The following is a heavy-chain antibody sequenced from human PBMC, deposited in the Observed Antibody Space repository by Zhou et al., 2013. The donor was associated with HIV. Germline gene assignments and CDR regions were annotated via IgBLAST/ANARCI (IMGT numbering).Heavy chain of an antibody. CDR3: MRRGLCAHCDEFTFQH. D-gene: IGHD2-21*01. J-gene: IGHJ1*01. Sequence: QVHLVQSGTLMKKPGSSVKISCEASGYTFINYFIHWVRHVPGKGFEWMGWINPYAGAVNYAWNFQGRVTLTRKSFDTDTGTAYMELSGLTSADTAVYYCMRRGLCAHCDEFTFQHWGQGTLVIVSS. V-gene: IGHV1-2*02. CDR2: INPYAGAV. CDR1: GYTFINYF.